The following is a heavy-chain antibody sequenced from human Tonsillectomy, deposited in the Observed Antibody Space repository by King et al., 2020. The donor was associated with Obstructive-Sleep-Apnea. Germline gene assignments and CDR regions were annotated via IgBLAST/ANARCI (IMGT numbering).Heavy chain of an antibody. D-gene: IGHD3-22*01. Sequence: VQLVESGGDVVQPGRSLRLSCAASGFTFSSYGMHWVRQAPGKGLEWVAVISYDGSNKYYVDSVKGRFTISRDNSRNTLYLQMNSLRAEDTAVYYCAKDQKGYYDTSGYYVYYYYYGMDVWGQGTTVTVSS. CDR2: ISYDGSNK. CDR1: GFTFSSYG. V-gene: IGHV3-30*18. CDR3: AKDQKGYYDTSGYYVYYYYYGMDV. J-gene: IGHJ6*02.